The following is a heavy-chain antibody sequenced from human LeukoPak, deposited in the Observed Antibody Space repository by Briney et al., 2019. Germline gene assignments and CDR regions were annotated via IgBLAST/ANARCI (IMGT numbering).Heavy chain of an antibody. CDR3: ARTGGYYNYAGGIDY. V-gene: IGHV3-30-3*01. J-gene: IGHJ4*02. CDR1: GVTFPEYA. D-gene: IGHD5-12*01. CDR2: ISYDGTIK. Sequence: GGSLRLSCAASGVTFPEYAMQWVRQAPGRGLEWVAVISYDGTIKYYADSVKGRFTISRDNSKNTLFVQMNSLRPEDTAVYYCARTGGYYNYAGGIDYWGQGTLVTVSS.